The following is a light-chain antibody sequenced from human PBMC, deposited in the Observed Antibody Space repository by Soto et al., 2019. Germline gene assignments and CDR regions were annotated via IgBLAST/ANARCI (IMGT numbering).Light chain of an antibody. CDR3: QMFHVWPWT. CDR2: GAS. V-gene: IGKV3-15*01. CDR1: QSISDN. J-gene: IGKJ1*01. Sequence: EIVMTQSPATLSVSPGERATLSCRASQSISDNLAWYQHKPGHAPRLLIYGASTRATGIPARFSGSGSGTELTLTIRSLQSEDLAIYYSQMFHVWPWTFGQGTKVEIK.